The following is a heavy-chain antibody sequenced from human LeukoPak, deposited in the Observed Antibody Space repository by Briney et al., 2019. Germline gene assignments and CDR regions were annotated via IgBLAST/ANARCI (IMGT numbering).Heavy chain of an antibody. D-gene: IGHD1-26*01. CDR1: GYTFTTYG. V-gene: IGHV1-18*01. Sequence: GASVKVSCKASGYTFTTYGITWVRQAPGQGLEWMGWISTYNGNTKYVQKYQDRVTMTTETSTTTAYLELRSLRSDDTAIYYCARLSGSYFFDALDIWGQGTLVTVSS. CDR2: ISTYNGNT. J-gene: IGHJ3*02. CDR3: ARLSGSYFFDALDI.